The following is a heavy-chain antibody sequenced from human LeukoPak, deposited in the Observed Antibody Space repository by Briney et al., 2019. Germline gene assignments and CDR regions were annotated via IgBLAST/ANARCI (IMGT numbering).Heavy chain of an antibody. CDR1: GGAISGYY. J-gene: IGHJ3*02. V-gene: IGHV4-59*08. CDR2: IYYSGST. CDR3: ARSGGYSSPEGI. D-gene: IGHD6-13*01. Sequence: SDTLSLTCTVSGGAISGYYWSWIRQPPGKGLEWIGYIYYSGSTNYNPSLKSRVTISVDTSKNQFSLKLSSVTAADTAVYYCARSGGYSSPEGIWGQGTMVTVSS.